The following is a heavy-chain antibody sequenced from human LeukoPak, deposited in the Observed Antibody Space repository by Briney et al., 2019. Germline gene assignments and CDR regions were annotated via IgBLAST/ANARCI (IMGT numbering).Heavy chain of an antibody. CDR2: ISWNSGSI. CDR1: GFSFDDYA. J-gene: IGHJ4*02. CDR3: SNTANFYSGSYRVGYYFDH. D-gene: IGHD1-26*01. Sequence: GRSLRLSCAASGFSFDDYAMHWGREAPGKGLEWVSGISWNSGSIGYADSVKGRFTISRDNAKNSLYLHMNSLSGEDTAFSYCSNTANFYSGSYRVGYYFDHWGQGKLVTVSS. V-gene: IGHV3-9*01.